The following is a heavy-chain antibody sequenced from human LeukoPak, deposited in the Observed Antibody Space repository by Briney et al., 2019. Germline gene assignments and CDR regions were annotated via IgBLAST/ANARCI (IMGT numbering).Heavy chain of an antibody. J-gene: IGHJ4*02. D-gene: IGHD1/OR15-1a*01. CDR1: GGSISSYY. V-gene: IGHV4-59*01. Sequence: SEALSLTCAVSGGSISSYYWSWIRQPPGKGLEWIGYISYSGSTDYNPSLKSRVTISGDTSKNQFSLKLRSVTAADTAVYYCARDRHWTNDWVFDYWGQGTLVTVSS. CDR2: ISYSGST. CDR3: ARDRHWTNDWVFDY.